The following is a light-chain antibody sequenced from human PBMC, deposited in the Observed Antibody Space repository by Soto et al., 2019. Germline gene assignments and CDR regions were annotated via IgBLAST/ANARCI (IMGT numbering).Light chain of an antibody. Sequence: QSVLTQPPSASGTPGQRVTISCSGSSSNIGINTVNWYQQVPGTAPKLLIYTDNQRPSGVPDRFSGSKSGTSASLAISGLQSEDEDDHYCEAWDDRLNGLYVFGTGTKVTV. CDR2: TDN. CDR1: SSNIGINT. V-gene: IGLV1-44*01. J-gene: IGLJ1*01. CDR3: EAWDDRLNGLYV.